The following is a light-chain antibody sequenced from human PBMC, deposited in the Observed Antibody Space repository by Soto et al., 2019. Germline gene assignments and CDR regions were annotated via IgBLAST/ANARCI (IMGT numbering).Light chain of an antibody. J-gene: IGKJ1*01. Sequence: EIVLTQSPGTLSLSPGERATLSCRASQSVSSTYLAWYQQKPGQAPRLLIYGASSRATGIPDRFSGSGSATDFTLTISRLEPEDFAVYYCQYYGSSPSTCGQGTKVDIK. CDR1: QSVSSTY. CDR3: QYYGSSPST. V-gene: IGKV3-20*01. CDR2: GAS.